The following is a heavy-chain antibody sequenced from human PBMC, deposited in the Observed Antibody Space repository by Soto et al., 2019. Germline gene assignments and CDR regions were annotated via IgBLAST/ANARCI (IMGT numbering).Heavy chain of an antibody. Sequence: QVQLVESGGGLVKPGGSLRLSCAASGFTFSDFYMTWIRQAPGKGLEWISDISSRSTYTNYSDSVKGRFAISRDNAKNSLQLQMNSLSAEDTAVYNCGRLQGTTSIDYWGQGTLVTVSS. D-gene: IGHD3-10*01. V-gene: IGHV3-11*05. CDR1: GFTFSDFY. J-gene: IGHJ4*02. CDR2: ISSRSTYT. CDR3: GRLQGTTSIDY.